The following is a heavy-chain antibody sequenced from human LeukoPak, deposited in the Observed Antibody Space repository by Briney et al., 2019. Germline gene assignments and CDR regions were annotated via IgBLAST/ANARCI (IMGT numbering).Heavy chain of an antibody. CDR2: IYPGDSDT. CDR3: ARQRGYGDFFIDY. CDR1: GYSFSNHW. J-gene: IGHJ4*02. D-gene: IGHD4-17*01. V-gene: IGHV5-51*01. Sequence: PGESLKISCKGSGYSFSNHWIGWVRQMPGKGLEWMAIIYPGDSDTRYSPSFQGQVTISADKSISTAYLQWGTLKASDTAMYYCARQRGYGDFFIDYWGRGTLVTVSS.